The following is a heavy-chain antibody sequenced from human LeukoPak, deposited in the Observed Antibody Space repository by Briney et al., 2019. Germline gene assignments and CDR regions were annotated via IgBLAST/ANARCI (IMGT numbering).Heavy chain of an antibody. Sequence: SETLSLTCTVSGGSISSYSWSWIRQPPGKGLEWIGYIYYSGSTNYNPSLKSRVTISVDMSKNQFSLKLSSVTAADTAVYYCATHPPKVCTGGSCTDYWGQGPLVTVSS. CDR1: GGSISSYS. J-gene: IGHJ4*02. D-gene: IGHD2-15*01. CDR2: IYYSGST. CDR3: ATHPPKVCTGGSCTDY. V-gene: IGHV4-59*01.